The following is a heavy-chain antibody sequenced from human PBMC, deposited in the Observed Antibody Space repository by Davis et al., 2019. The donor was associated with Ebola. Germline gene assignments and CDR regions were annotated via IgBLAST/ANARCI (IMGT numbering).Heavy chain of an antibody. CDR1: GGSIGSYY. Sequence: MPGGSLRPSCTISGGSIGSYYWGWIRQPPGKGLEWIGYIYFIGSTKYNPSLKSRVTMSVDTSKNQFSLNLSSVTAADTAVYYCSRIVKYCIDAVCQNWFDPWGQGTLVTVSS. V-gene: IGHV4-59*01. J-gene: IGHJ5*02. CDR2: IYFIGST. CDR3: SRIVKYCIDAVCQNWFDP. D-gene: IGHD2-8*01.